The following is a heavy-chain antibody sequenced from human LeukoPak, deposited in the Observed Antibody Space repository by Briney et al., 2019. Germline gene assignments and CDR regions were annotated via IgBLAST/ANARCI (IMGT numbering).Heavy chain of an antibody. CDR1: GGTFSSYA. CDR3: ARPISLSSWFHDAFDI. D-gene: IGHD6-13*01. Sequence: GASVKVSCKASGGTFSSYAISWVRQAPGQGLEWMGGIIPTFGTANYAQKFQGRVTITTDESTSTAYMELSSLRSEDTAVYYCARPISLSSWFHDAFDIWGQGTMVTVSS. J-gene: IGHJ3*02. V-gene: IGHV1-69*05. CDR2: IIPTFGTA.